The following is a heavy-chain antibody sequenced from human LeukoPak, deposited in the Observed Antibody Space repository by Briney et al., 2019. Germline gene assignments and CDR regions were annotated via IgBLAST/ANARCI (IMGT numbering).Heavy chain of an antibody. J-gene: IGHJ4*02. CDR1: GYSFTDYY. Sequence: ASVRVSFMPSGYSFTDYYIHWVRPAPGQGLAWMGWTNNNSPGRYYAQKLQDRVTMTRDTSISTAYMELSSLRSDDTAVYYCARAGEDCSGGSCSHFDYWGQGTLVTVSS. D-gene: IGHD2-15*01. V-gene: IGHV1-2*02. CDR3: ARAGEDCSGGSCSHFDY. CDR2: TNNNSPGR.